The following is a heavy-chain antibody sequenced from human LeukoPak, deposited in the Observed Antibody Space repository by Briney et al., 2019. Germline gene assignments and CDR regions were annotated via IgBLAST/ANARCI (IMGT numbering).Heavy chain of an antibody. CDR3: ARGKVDTAMVSDYYYYGMDV. V-gene: IGHV4-34*01. J-gene: IGHJ6*02. CDR2: INLSGST. Sequence: SETLSLTCAVYGGSFSGYYWSWIRQPPGEGLVWIGEINLSGSTNYSPSLKSRVTISIDTSKNQFSLKLSSVTAADTAVYYCARGKVDTAMVSDYYYYGMDVWGQGTTVTVSS. CDR1: GGSFSGYY. D-gene: IGHD5-18*01.